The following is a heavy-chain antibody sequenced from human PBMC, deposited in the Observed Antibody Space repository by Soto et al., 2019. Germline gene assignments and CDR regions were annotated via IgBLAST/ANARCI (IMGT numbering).Heavy chain of an antibody. J-gene: IGHJ4*02. CDR3: ARSEKGDYYYSSGYYPTPYFDY. D-gene: IGHD3-22*01. Sequence: QVQLVQSGAEVKKPGSSVKVSCKASGGTFSSYAISWVRQAPGQGLEWMGGIIPIFGTANYAQKFQGRVTITADESTRTAYMEVRRLRSEDTAVYYCARSEKGDYYYSSGYYPTPYFDYWGQGTLVTVSS. V-gene: IGHV1-69*01. CDR1: GGTFSSYA. CDR2: IIPIFGTA.